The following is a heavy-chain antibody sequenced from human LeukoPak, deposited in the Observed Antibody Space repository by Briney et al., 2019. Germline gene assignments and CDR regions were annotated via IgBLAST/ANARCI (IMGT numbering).Heavy chain of an antibody. Sequence: AASVTVSCKASGYTFTGCYMHWVRQAPGQGLEWMGWINPNSGGTNYAQKFQGRVTMTRDTSISTAYMELSRLRSDDTAVYYCARDGPQYYYGSGSYGEGFDPWGQGTLVTVSS. CDR1: GYTFTGCY. CDR2: INPNSGGT. D-gene: IGHD3-10*01. CDR3: ARDGPQYYYGSGSYGEGFDP. J-gene: IGHJ5*02. V-gene: IGHV1-2*02.